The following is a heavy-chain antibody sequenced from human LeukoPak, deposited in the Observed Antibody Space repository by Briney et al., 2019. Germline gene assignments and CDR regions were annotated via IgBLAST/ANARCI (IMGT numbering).Heavy chain of an antibody. Sequence: GGSLRLSCAASGFTFSTYSMNWVRQAPGKGLEWVSSISRSSTNTYYADSVKGRFTISRDNAKNSLYLQMNSLRAEDTAVYYCARDIPDYWGQGTQVTVSS. J-gene: IGHJ4*02. CDR2: ISRSSTNT. CDR3: ARDIPDY. V-gene: IGHV3-21*01. CDR1: GFTFSTYS.